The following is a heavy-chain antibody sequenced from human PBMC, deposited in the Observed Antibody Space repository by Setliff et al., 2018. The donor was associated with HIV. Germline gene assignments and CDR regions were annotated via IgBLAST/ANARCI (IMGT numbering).Heavy chain of an antibody. V-gene: IGHV1-18*01. CDR2: ISAYNGNT. CDR1: GYTFTSYD. D-gene: IGHD3-22*01. CDR3: AREIGDYYDSSGYYPPTDYYYGMDV. Sequence: ASVKVSCKASGYTFTSYDISWVRQAPGQGLEWMGWISAYNGNTNHAQKLQGRVTMTTDTSTSTAYMELRRLRSDDTAVYYCAREIGDYYDSSGYYPPTDYYYGMDVWGQGTTVTVS. J-gene: IGHJ6*02.